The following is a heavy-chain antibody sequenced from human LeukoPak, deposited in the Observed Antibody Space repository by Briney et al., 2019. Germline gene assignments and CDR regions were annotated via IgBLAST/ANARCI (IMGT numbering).Heavy chain of an antibody. Sequence: PSETLSLTCTVAGGSISSSSYYWGWIRQPPGKGREWIGSIYYSGSTYYNPSLKSRVTISVDTSKNQFSLKLSSVAAADTAVYYCARRGTYYYDSSGYYGYWGQGTLVTVSS. D-gene: IGHD3-22*01. CDR3: ARRGTYYYDSSGYYGY. CDR1: GGSISSSSYY. V-gene: IGHV4-39*01. J-gene: IGHJ4*02. CDR2: IYYSGST.